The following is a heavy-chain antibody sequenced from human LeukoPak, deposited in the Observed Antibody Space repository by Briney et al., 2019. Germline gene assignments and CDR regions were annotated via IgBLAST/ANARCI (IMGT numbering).Heavy chain of an antibody. CDR1: GFSFSSSW. J-gene: IGHJ4*02. CDR3: AIGSTVLTDY. Sequence: GGSLRLSCAASGFSFSSSWMNWVRQAPGTGLEWVANINQDGGEKYYVGSVKGRFTISRDNAKNSLYLQMDSLRAEDTALYYCAIGSTVLTDYWGQGTLVTVSS. V-gene: IGHV3-7*05. CDR2: INQDGGEK. D-gene: IGHD4-23*01.